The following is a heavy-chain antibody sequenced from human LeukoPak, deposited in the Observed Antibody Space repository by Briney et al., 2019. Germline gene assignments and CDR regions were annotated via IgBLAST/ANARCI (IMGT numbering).Heavy chain of an antibody. V-gene: IGHV1-2*06. J-gene: IGHJ4*02. CDR3: ARVHTTASSGLYQV. CDR1: GYTFTGYY. D-gene: IGHD6-19*01. CDR2: INPNSGGT. Sequence: ASVKVSCKASGYTFTGYYMHWVRQAPGQGLEWMGRINPNSGGTNYAQKFQGRVTMTRDTSISKAYMELSRLRSDDTAVYYCARVHTTASSGLYQVWGQGTLVTVSS.